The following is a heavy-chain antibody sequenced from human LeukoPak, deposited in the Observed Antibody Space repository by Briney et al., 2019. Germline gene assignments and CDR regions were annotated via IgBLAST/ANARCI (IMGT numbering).Heavy chain of an antibody. CDR1: GFTFSSHG. J-gene: IGHJ3*02. CDR3: TKESLSRDFEI. CDR2: ISFDGSNT. V-gene: IGHV3-30*18. Sequence: GGSLRLSCAASGFTFSSHGMHWVRQTPGKGLEWVAVISFDGSNTYYADSVKGRFTISRDNSKNTLYLQMNSLRVEDTAVYYCTKESLSRDFEIWGQGTMVTVSS. D-gene: IGHD2-21*02.